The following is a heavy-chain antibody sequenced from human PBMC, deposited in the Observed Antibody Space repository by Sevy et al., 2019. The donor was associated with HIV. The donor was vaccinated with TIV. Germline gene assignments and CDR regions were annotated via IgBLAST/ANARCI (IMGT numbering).Heavy chain of an antibody. D-gene: IGHD6-13*01. J-gene: IGHJ5*02. CDR1: GGSFSDYY. CDR2: ISHIGST. CDR3: ARSIASVLPGPLGLFFRVYSNWFGP. V-gene: IGHV4-34*01. Sequence: SETLSLTCAVYGGSFSDYYWSWIRQPPGGGLEWIGEISHIGSTNYNPSLKSRVTMSLDMSTNQFSLKLKPMTAADTAVYYCARSIASVLPGPLGLFFRVYSNWFGPWGQGTLVTVSS.